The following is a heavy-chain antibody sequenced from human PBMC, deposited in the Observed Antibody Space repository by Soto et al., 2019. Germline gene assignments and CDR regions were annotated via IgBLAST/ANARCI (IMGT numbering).Heavy chain of an antibody. CDR2: IYYSGST. Sequence: SETLSLTCTVSGGSITSSSYYWGWIRQPPGKGLEWIGSIYYSGSTYYNPSLKSRVTISVDTSKTQFSLKLSSVTAADTAVYYCATQEVGGSYVYTFDPWGQGTLVT. V-gene: IGHV4-39*01. J-gene: IGHJ5*02. CDR3: ATQEVGGSYVYTFDP. D-gene: IGHD1-26*01. CDR1: GGSITSSSYY.